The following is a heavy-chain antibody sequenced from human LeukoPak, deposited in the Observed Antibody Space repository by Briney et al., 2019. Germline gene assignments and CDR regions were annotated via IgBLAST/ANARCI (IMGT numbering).Heavy chain of an antibody. D-gene: IGHD1-26*01. V-gene: IGHV3-48*03. CDR3: ARDEVGATTEFDY. CDR1: GFTFTSFA. Sequence: GGTLRLSCAASGFTFTSFAMSWVRQAPGKGLEWVSYISSSGTTTFYADSVKGRFTISRDNAKNSLYLQMNSLRAEDTAVYYCARDEVGATTEFDYWGQGTLVTVSS. CDR2: ISSSGTTT. J-gene: IGHJ4*02.